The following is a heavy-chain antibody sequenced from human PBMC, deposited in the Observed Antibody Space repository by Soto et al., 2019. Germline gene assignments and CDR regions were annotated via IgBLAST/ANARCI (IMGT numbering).Heavy chain of an antibody. CDR1: GFTFSSYA. V-gene: IGHV3-23*01. CDR3: AKAERGYCSTTSCYAYDS. D-gene: IGHD2-2*01. CDR2: ITLSGGNT. J-gene: IGHJ4*02. Sequence: GGSLRLSCAASGFTFSSYAMTWVRQAPGKGLEWVSTITLSGGNTYYADSVKGRFTISRDNSKNTLYLQMNSLRAEDTAVYYCAKAERGYCSTTSCYAYDSWGQGTLVTVSS.